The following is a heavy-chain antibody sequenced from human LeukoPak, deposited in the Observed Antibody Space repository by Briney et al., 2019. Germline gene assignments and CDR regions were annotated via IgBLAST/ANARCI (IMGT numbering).Heavy chain of an antibody. Sequence: GGSLRLSCAASGFTFSTYGMHWVRQAPGKGLEWVAFIRYDGSNKYYADSVKGRFTISRDNSKNTLYLQMNSLRAEDTAVYYCARLTVTTPDAFDIWGQGTMVTVSS. CDR2: IRYDGSNK. D-gene: IGHD4-17*01. V-gene: IGHV3-30*02. CDR3: ARLTVTTPDAFDI. CDR1: GFTFSTYG. J-gene: IGHJ3*02.